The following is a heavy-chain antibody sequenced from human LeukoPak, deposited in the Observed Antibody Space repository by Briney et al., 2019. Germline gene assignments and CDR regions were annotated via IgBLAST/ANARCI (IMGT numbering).Heavy chain of an antibody. CDR3: AKDMSSSRRGGGMDV. J-gene: IGHJ6*02. CDR1: GFTFSSYW. D-gene: IGHD2-15*01. V-gene: IGHV3-9*01. CDR2: VSWNSGSI. Sequence: GGSLRLSCAASGFTFSSYWMHWVRQAPGKGLEWVSGVSWNSGSIGYADSVKGRFTISRDNAKNSLYLQMNGLRAEDTALYYCAKDMSSSRRGGGMDVWGQGTTVTVSS.